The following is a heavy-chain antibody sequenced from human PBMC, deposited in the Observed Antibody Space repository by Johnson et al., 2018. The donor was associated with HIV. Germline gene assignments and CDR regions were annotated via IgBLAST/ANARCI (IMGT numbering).Heavy chain of an antibody. V-gene: IGHV3-74*02. CDR1: GFTFSSYW. Sequence: VQLVESGGGVVQPGRSLRLSCAASGFTFSSYWMHWVRQAPGKGLVWVSRINSDGSSTSYADSVKGRFTISRDNAKNTLYLQMNSLRAEDTAVYYCARGKKQWLYEDAFDIWGQGTMVTVSS. CDR2: INSDGSST. D-gene: IGHD6-19*01. CDR3: ARGKKQWLYEDAFDI. J-gene: IGHJ3*02.